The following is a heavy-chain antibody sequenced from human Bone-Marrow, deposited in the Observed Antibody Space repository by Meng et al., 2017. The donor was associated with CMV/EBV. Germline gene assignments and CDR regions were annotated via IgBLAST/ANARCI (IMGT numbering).Heavy chain of an antibody. D-gene: IGHD2/OR15-2a*01. V-gene: IGHV3-7*01. CDR3: ARENNYYYYYGMDV. Sequence: GESLKISCAASGFTFSSYWMSWVRQAPGKGLEWVANIKQDGSEKYYVDSVKGRFTISRDNAKNSLYLQMNSLRAEDTAVYYCARENNYYYYYGMDVWGQGPTVTVSS. CDR1: GFTFSSYW. CDR2: IKQDGSEK. J-gene: IGHJ6*02.